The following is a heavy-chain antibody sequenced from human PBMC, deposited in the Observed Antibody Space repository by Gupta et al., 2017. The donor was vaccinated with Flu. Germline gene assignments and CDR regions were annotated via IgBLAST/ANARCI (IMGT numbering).Heavy chain of an antibody. CDR2: IHYSGSV. Sequence: CMCILQPPGKGMACTSYIHYSGSVTSRPSLKSRLMISVYTSQKHFSLTLTSLPAADTAVYYCARFGHCGDGNCASFDNWGPGTLVNVSS. D-gene: IGHD2-15*01. V-gene: IGHV4-59*01. J-gene: IGHJ4*02. CDR3: ARFGHCGDGNCASFDN.